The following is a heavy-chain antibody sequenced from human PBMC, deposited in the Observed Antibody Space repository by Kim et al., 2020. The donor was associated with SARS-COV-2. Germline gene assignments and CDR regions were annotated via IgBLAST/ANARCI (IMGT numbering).Heavy chain of an antibody. CDR2: GGST. J-gene: IGHJ6*02. CDR3: ARGNGSGLV. V-gene: IGHV3-53*01. D-gene: IGHD3-10*01. Sequence: GGSTYYADSVKGRFTISRDNSKNTLYLQMNSLRAEDTAVYYCARGNGSGLVWGQGTTVTVSS.